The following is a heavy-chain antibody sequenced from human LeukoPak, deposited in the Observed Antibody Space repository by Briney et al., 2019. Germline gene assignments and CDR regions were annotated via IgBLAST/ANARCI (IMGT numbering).Heavy chain of an antibody. CDR1: GGSISSGDYY. CDR2: IYYSGST. V-gene: IGHV4-30-4*08. D-gene: IGHD2-2*01. Sequence: SETLSLTCTVSGGSISSGDYYWSWIRQPPGKGLEWIGYIYYSGSTFHYNPTLKSRVNISVDTSKNQFSLRLSSVTAVDTAVYYCASTNCSSASCYGANWFDPWGQGTLVTVSS. CDR3: ASTNCSSASCYGANWFDP. J-gene: IGHJ5*02.